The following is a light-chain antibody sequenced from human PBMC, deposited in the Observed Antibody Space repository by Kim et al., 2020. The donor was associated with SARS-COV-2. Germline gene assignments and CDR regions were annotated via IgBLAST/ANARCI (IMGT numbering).Light chain of an antibody. CDR2: GAS. J-gene: IGKJ4*01. CDR1: QSVSSSY. CDR3: QQYGSSPLT. Sequence: EIVLTQSPGTLSLSPGERATLSCRASQSVSSSYLAWYQQKPGQAPRLLIYGASSRATGIPDRFSGSGSETDFTLTISRLEPEDFAVYYCQQYGSSPLTFGGGTKVDIQ. V-gene: IGKV3-20*01.